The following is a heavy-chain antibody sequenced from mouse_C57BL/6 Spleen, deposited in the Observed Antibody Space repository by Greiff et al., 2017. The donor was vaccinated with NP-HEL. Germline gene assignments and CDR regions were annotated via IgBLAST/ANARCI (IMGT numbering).Heavy chain of an antibody. V-gene: IGHV1-18*01. J-gene: IGHJ1*03. Sequence: VQLQQSGPELVKPGASVKIPCKASGYTFTDYNMDWVKQSHGKSLEWIGDINPNNGGTIYNQKFKGKATLTVDKSSSTAYMELRSLTSEDTAVYYCARRRLLRSYWYFDVWGTGTTVTVSS. CDR3: ARRRLLRSYWYFDV. CDR2: INPNNGGT. CDR1: GYTFTDYN. D-gene: IGHD1-1*01.